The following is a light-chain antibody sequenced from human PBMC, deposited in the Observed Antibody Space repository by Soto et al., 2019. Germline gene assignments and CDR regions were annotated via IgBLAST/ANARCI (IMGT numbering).Light chain of an antibody. CDR3: QQYNSYWT. CDR2: KAS. CDR1: QSISSW. Sequence: DIQMTHSPSTRSASVGDRVTSTCRASQSISSWLAWYQQKPGKAPKLLIYKASSLESGVPSRFSGSGSGTEFTLTISSLQPDDFATYYCQQYNSYWTFGQGTKVDIK. V-gene: IGKV1-5*03. J-gene: IGKJ1*01.